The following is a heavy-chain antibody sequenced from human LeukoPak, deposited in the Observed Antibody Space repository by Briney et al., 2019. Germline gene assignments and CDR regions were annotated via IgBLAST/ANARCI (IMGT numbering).Heavy chain of an antibody. CDR2: ISTTGST. D-gene: IGHD3-10*01. J-gene: IGHJ5*01. CDR1: GTSISRHY. Sequence: SETLSLTCTVSGTSISRHYWSWLRQSAPLGLEWLGYISTTGSTTYNPSLAGRVTMSEDTSQNQLSLTLSSVTAADTAVYFCARQDGLWVGDLGGWFDFWGQGIQVTVSS. V-gene: IGHV4-4*09. CDR3: ARQDGLWVGDLGGWFDF.